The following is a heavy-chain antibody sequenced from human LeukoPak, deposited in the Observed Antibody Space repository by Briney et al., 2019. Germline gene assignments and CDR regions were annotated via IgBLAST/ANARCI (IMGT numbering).Heavy chain of an antibody. CDR3: AKATPIAAAGYFDF. V-gene: IGHV3-23*01. D-gene: IGHD6-13*01. J-gene: IGHJ4*02. CDR1: GFTFSTYA. CDR2: IRGSGDST. Sequence: GGSLRLSCAASGFTFSTYAMSWVRQAPGKGLEWVSAIRGSGDSTYYANSVKGRFTISRDNSKNTLYMQMKSLRAEDTGIYYCAKATPIAAAGYFDFWGQGTLVTVSS.